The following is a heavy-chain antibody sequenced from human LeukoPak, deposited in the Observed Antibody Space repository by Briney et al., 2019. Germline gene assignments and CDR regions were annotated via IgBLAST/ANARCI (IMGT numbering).Heavy chain of an antibody. CDR3: ATLAGES. J-gene: IGHJ5*02. Sequence: SQTLSLTCTVSGCSLISSAYSWGWIRQPPGKGLEYIGNIYYNGRAYYNTSLKSRVTLSQDTSKNLFSLRLTSVTAADTAVYYCATLAGESWGQGTLVTVSS. CDR2: IYYNGRA. D-gene: IGHD1-26*01. V-gene: IGHV4-39*01. CDR1: GCSLISSAYS.